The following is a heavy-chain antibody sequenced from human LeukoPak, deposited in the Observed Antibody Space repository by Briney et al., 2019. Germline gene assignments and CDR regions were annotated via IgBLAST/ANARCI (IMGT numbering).Heavy chain of an antibody. J-gene: IGHJ6*03. D-gene: IGHD6-13*01. CDR1: GFTFSSCA. Sequence: GGSLRLSCAASGFTFSSCAMSWVRQAPGKGLEWVGRIKSKTDGGTTDYAAPVKGRFTISRDDSKNTLYLQMNSLKTEDTAVYYCTVGYSSSWYYYYYMDVWGKGTTVTVSS. V-gene: IGHV3-15*01. CDR2: IKSKTDGGTT. CDR3: TVGYSSSWYYYYYMDV.